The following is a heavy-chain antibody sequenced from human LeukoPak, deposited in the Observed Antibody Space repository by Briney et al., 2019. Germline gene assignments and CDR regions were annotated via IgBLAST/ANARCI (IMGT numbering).Heavy chain of an antibody. Sequence: VASVKVSCKASGYTFTSYAIHWVRQAPGQRLEWMGWINAGNANTKYSQKFQGRVTITRDTSASTAFMDLSSLRSEDTAVYYCARDQVQWLAAYGMDVWGQGTTVTVSS. V-gene: IGHV1-3*01. J-gene: IGHJ6*02. D-gene: IGHD6-19*01. CDR1: GYTFTSYA. CDR2: INAGNANT. CDR3: ARDQVQWLAAYGMDV.